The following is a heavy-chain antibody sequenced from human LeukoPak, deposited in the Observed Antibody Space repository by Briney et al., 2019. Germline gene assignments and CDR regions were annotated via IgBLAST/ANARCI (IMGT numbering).Heavy chain of an antibody. CDR2: INTNTGNP. D-gene: IGHD6-19*01. CDR1: GYTFTSYA. Sequence: ASVKVSCKASGYTFTSYAMNWVRQAPGQGLEWMGWINTNTGNPTYAQGFTGRFVFSLDTSVSTAYLQISSLKAEDTAVYYCARVASGWTRDAFDIWGQGTMVTVSS. J-gene: IGHJ3*02. V-gene: IGHV7-4-1*02. CDR3: ARVASGWTRDAFDI.